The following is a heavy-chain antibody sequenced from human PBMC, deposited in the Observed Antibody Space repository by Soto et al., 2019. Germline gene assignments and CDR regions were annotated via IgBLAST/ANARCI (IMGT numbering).Heavy chain of an antibody. J-gene: IGHJ1*01. CDR3: AREGIAAAGRWGYFQH. V-gene: IGHV3-7*01. CDR1: GFTFSSYA. D-gene: IGHD6-13*01. Sequence: GGSLRLSCAASGFTFSSYAMHWVRQAPGKGLEWVANIKQDGSEKYYVDSVKGRFTISRDNAKNSLYLQMNSLRAEDTAVYYCAREGIAAAGRWGYFQHWGQGTLVTVSS. CDR2: IKQDGSEK.